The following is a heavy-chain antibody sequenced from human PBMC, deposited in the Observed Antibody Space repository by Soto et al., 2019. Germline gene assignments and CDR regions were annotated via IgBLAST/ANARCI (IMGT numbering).Heavy chain of an antibody. V-gene: IGHV1-18*04. J-gene: IGHJ4*02. CDR1: GYTFTSYG. D-gene: IGHD3-22*01. CDR2: ISAYNANT. Sequence: GASVKVSCKASGYTFTSYGISWVRQAPGQGLEWMGWISAYNANTNYAQKLQGRVTMTTDTSTSTAYMELRSLRSDDTAVYYCARQPQPLYYYDATSGFDYGGQGTLVTVSS. CDR3: ARQPQPLYYYDATSGFDY.